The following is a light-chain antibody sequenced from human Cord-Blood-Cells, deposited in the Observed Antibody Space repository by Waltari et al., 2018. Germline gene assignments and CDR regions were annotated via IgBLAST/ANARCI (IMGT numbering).Light chain of an antibody. CDR3: QQYGSSPPLT. CDR1: QSVSRSY. Sequence: EIVLTPSPGTLSLSTGERATLSCRASQSVSRSYLAWYQQKPGQAPRRLIYGASSRATGIPDRFSGSESGTDFTLTISRLEPEDFAVYYCQQYGSSPPLTFGGGTKVEIK. J-gene: IGKJ4*01. CDR2: GAS. V-gene: IGKV3-20*01.